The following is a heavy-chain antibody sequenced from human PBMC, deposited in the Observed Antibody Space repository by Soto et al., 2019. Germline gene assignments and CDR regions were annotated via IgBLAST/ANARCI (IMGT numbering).Heavy chain of an antibody. Sequence: ASVKVSCKASGYTFTSYAMHWVRQAPGQRLEWMGWINAGNGNTKYSQKFQGRVTITRDTSASTAYMELSSLRSEDTAVYYCARGLYYYDSSGSHAPFDYWGQGTLVTVSS. CDR3: ARGLYYYDSSGSHAPFDY. V-gene: IGHV1-3*01. CDR2: INAGNGNT. D-gene: IGHD3-22*01. J-gene: IGHJ4*02. CDR1: GYTFTSYA.